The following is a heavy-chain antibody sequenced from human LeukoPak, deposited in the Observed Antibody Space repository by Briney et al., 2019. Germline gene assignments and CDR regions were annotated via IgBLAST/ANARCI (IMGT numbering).Heavy chain of an antibody. Sequence: SGGSLRLSCAASGFTFSSYGMHWVRQAPGKGLEWVAVISYDGSNKYYADSVKGRFTISRDNSKNTLYLQMNSLRAEDTDVYYCAKDRVGPSCDYWGQGTLVTVSS. CDR2: ISYDGSNK. V-gene: IGHV3-30*18. CDR1: GFTFSSYG. J-gene: IGHJ4*02. CDR3: AKDRVGPSCDY. D-gene: IGHD1-26*01.